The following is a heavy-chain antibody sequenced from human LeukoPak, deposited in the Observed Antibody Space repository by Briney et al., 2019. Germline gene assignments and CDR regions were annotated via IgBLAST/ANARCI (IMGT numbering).Heavy chain of an antibody. D-gene: IGHD3-3*01. CDR3: ARGPLSGEFLEWLWDLDY. J-gene: IGHJ4*02. CDR2: MNPNSGNT. CDR1: GYTFTSYD. V-gene: IGHV1-8*03. Sequence: ASVKVSCKASGYTFTSYDINWVRQAIGQGLEWMGWMNPNSGNTGYAQKFQGRVTITRNTSISTAYMELSSLRSEDTAVYYCARGPLSGEFLEWLWDLDYWGQGTLVTVSS.